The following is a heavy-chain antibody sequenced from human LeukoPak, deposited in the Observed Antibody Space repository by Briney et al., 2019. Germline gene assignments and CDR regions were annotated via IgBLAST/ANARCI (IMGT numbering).Heavy chain of an antibody. J-gene: IGHJ6*02. CDR3: ARRPYSDTSGRLSDV. V-gene: IGHV3-7*01. Sequence: GGSLRLSCAASGFTFSSYWMSWVRQAPGKGLEWVANIKQDGSEKYYVDSVKGRFTISRDNAKNSLYLQMNSLRVEDTAVYYCARRPYSDTSGRLSDVWGQGTTVTVSS. CDR1: GFTFSSYW. CDR2: IKQDGSEK. D-gene: IGHD3-22*01.